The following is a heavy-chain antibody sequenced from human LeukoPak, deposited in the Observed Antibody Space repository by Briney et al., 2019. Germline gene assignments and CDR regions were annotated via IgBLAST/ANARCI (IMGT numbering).Heavy chain of an antibody. CDR3: ARAIYDYFDY. D-gene: IGHD2/OR15-2a*01. CDR2: IYYSGST. Sequence: ASETLSLTCTVSGGSISSSSYYWGWIRQPPGKGLEWIGSIYYSGSTNYNPSLKSRVTISVDTSKNQFSLKLSSVTAADTAVYYCARAIYDYFDYWGQGTLVTVSS. J-gene: IGHJ4*02. CDR1: GGSISSSSYY. V-gene: IGHV4-39*07.